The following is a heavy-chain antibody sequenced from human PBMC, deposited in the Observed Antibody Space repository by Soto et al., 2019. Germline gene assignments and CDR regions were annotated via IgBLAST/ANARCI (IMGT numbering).Heavy chain of an antibody. CDR1: GGSISSGDYY. D-gene: IGHD4-17*01. J-gene: IGHJ4*02. CDR3: ARVGGDYDFDY. CDR2: IYYSGST. V-gene: IGHV4-30-4*01. Sequence: SETLSLTCTVSGGSISSGDYYWSWIRQPPGKGLEWIGYIYYSGSTYYNPSLKSRVTISVDTSKNQFSLKLSSVTAVDTAVYYCARVGGDYDFDYWGQGTLVTVSS.